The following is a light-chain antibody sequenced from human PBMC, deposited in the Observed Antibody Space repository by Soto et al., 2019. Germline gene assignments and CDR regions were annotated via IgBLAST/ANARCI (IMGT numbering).Light chain of an antibody. Sequence: DIQMTQSPSTLSGSVGDRVTITCRASQSISSWLSWYQQXPGKAPXLXXYDASSLQSGVPSRFSGSGSGTEFTLTISGLQPDDFANYYCQHYNTYSTWTFGQGTKVDIK. CDR3: QHYNTYSTWT. CDR2: DAS. V-gene: IGKV1-5*01. J-gene: IGKJ1*01. CDR1: QSISSW.